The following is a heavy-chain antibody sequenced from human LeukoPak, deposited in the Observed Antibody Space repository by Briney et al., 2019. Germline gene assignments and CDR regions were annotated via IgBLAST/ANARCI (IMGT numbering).Heavy chain of an antibody. J-gene: IGHJ4*02. D-gene: IGHD3-3*01. Sequence: ASVTVSCTASGYTFTSYYMHWVRQAPGQGLEWMGIINPSGGSTSYAQKFQGRVTMTRDTSTSTVYMELSSLRSEDTAVYYRARGLTIFGVASPLDYWGQGTLVTVSS. V-gene: IGHV1-46*01. CDR1: GYTFTSYY. CDR3: ARGLTIFGVASPLDY. CDR2: INPSGGST.